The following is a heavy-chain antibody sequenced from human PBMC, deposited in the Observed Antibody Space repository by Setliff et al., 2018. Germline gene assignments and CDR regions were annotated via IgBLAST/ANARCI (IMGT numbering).Heavy chain of an antibody. CDR2: IKQDGSET. CDR1: GFNFNDYW. D-gene: IGHD1-26*01. Sequence: GSLRLSCVTSGFNFNDYWMSWVRQAPGKGLELVANIKQDGSETYSVESVRGRFTISRDNTKDSVYLDMNSLRAEDTAVYYCARNLLRRGVGATGYWGQGALVTVSS. J-gene: IGHJ4*02. V-gene: IGHV3-7*03. CDR3: ARNLLRRGVGATGY.